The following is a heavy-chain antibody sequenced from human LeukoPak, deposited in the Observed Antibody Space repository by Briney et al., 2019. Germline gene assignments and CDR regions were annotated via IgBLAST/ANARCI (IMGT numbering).Heavy chain of an antibody. CDR3: AKSTGSTPTHTLDY. D-gene: IGHD2-21*01. V-gene: IGHV3-30*02. CDR2: IRYDGSNE. Sequence: GGSLRLSCTASAFTFSSYGMHWVRQAPGKGLEWVAFIRYDGSNEYYADSVKGRFTISRDNSKNTLYLQTNSLRAEDTGVYYCAKSTGSTPTHTLDYWGQGTLVTVSS. J-gene: IGHJ4*02. CDR1: AFTFSSYG.